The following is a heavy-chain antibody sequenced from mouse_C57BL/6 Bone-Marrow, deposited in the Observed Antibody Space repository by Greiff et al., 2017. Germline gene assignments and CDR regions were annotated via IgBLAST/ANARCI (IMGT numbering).Heavy chain of an antibody. CDR2: IYPGDGDT. Sequence: QVQLQQSGPELVKPGASVKISCKASGYAFSSSWMNWVKQRPGKGLEWIGRIYPGDGDTNYNGKFKGKATLTADKSSSTAYMQLSSLTSEDSAVYFCATRSSPYAMDYWGQGTSVTVSS. CDR1: GYAFSSSW. J-gene: IGHJ4*01. V-gene: IGHV1-82*01. CDR3: ATRSSPYAMDY.